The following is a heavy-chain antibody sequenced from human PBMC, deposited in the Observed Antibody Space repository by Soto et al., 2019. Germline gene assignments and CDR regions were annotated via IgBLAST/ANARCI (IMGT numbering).Heavy chain of an antibody. CDR3: ARDRGSYALAY. CDR2: ISAYNGNT. V-gene: IGHV1-18*01. D-gene: IGHD1-26*01. Sequence: QVQLVQSGAEVKKPGASVKVSCKASGYTFTSYGIIWVRQAPGQGLEWMGWISAYNGNTHYAQKLQGRVTMTTDKSTSTAYIERRSLRSDDTAVYYCARDRGSYALAYWGQGTLVTVSS. J-gene: IGHJ4*02. CDR1: GYTFTSYG.